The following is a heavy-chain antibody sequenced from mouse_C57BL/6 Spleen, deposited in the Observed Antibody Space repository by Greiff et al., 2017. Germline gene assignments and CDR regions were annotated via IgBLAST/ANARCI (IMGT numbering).Heavy chain of an antibody. J-gene: IGHJ4*01. CDR1: GFTFSDYG. Sequence: EVKLVESGGGLVKPGGSLKLSCAASGFTFSDYGMHWVRQAPEKGLEWVAYISSGSGTIYYADTVKGRFTISRDNAKNTLFLQMTSLRSEDTAMYYCARSYYGKCYAMDYWGQGTSVTVSS. D-gene: IGHD2-10*01. CDR3: ARSYYGKCYAMDY. CDR2: ISSGSGTI. V-gene: IGHV5-17*01.